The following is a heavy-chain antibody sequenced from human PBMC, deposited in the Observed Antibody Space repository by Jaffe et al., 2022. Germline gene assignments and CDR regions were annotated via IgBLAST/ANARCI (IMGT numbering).Heavy chain of an antibody. J-gene: IGHJ4*02. CDR3: ARVGGSGWLKVRKYYFDY. CDR1: GGSFSGYY. Sequence: QVQLQQWGAGLLKPSETLSLTCAVYGGSFSGYYWSWIRQPPGKGLEWIGEINHSGSTNYNPSLKSRVTISVDTSKNQFSLKLSSVTAADTAVYYCARVGGSGWLKVRKYYFDYWGQGTLVTVSS. CDR2: INHSGST. D-gene: IGHD6-19*01. V-gene: IGHV4-34*01.